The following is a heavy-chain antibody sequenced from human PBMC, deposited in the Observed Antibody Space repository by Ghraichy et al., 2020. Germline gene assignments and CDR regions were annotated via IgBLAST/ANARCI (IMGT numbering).Heavy chain of an antibody. CDR2: ISGSGGST. V-gene: IGHV3-23*01. D-gene: IGHD3-22*01. J-gene: IGHJ4*02. Sequence: GGSLRLSCAASGFTFSSYAMSWVRQAPGKGLEWVSAISGSGGSTYYADSVKGRFTISRDNSKNTLYLQMNSLRAEDTAVYYCAKGARSGWVGPGSGYYLADYWGQGTLVTVSS. CDR3: AKGARSGWVGPGSGYYLADY. CDR1: GFTFSSYA.